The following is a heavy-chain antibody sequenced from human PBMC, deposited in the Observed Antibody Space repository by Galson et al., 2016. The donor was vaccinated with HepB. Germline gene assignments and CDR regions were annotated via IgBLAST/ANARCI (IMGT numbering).Heavy chain of an antibody. J-gene: IGHJ3*01. CDR1: GASGSRSDYY. V-gene: IGHV4-30-4*01. D-gene: IGHD2-2*01. Sequence: TLSLTCTISGASGSRSDYYWSWIRQPPGKGLEWLGYIYFSGNTHYNTTLTSRLSISMDTSKPSFSLHVYSVTAADTAVYFCARCPPVGCGSGTCYQGAFDLWGQGTLVTVSS. CDR3: ARCPPVGCGSGTCYQGAFDL. CDR2: IYFSGNT.